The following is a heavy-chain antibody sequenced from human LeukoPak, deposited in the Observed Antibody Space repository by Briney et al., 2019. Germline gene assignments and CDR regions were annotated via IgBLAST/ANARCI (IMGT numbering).Heavy chain of an antibody. J-gene: IGHJ4*02. Sequence: GGSLRLSCVASGFTFSSYSMNWVRQAPGKGLEWVSSISSSSSYIYYADSVKGRFTISRDNAKNSLYLQMNSLRAEDTAVYYCASHIYDFWSGYYWAFDYWGQGTLVTVSS. D-gene: IGHD3-3*01. V-gene: IGHV3-21*01. CDR3: ASHIYDFWSGYYWAFDY. CDR2: ISSSSSYI. CDR1: GFTFSSYS.